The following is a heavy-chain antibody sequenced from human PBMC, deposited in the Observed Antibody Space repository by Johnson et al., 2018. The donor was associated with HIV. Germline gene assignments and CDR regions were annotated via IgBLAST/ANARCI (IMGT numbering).Heavy chain of an antibody. CDR2: ITWNGNNA. Sequence: VQLVESGGGLVQPGGSLRLSCEASGFTFSSYWMSWVHQAPGKGLEWVSGITWNGNNAGYADSVKGRFTILRDNAKNSLYLQMSSLRGDDTAVYYCVRSQPEEYSSSSDAFDIWGQGTMVTVSS. D-gene: IGHD6-6*01. J-gene: IGHJ3*02. CDR1: GFTFSSYW. V-gene: IGHV3-20*04. CDR3: VRSQPEEYSSSSDAFDI.